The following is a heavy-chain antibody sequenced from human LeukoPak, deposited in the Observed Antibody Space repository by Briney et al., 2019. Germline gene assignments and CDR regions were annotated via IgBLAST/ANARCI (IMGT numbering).Heavy chain of an antibody. CDR3: ARRPYYYDSLDYWGLDY. CDR2: ISGTGGST. Sequence: GGSLRLSCAASGFTFSTYAMTWVRQAPGKGLEWVSLISGTGGSTYYADSVKGRFTISRDNAKNSLYLQMNSLRAEDTAVYYCARRPYYYDSLDYWGLDYWGQGTLVTVSS. D-gene: IGHD3-22*01. CDR1: GFTFSTYA. J-gene: IGHJ4*02. V-gene: IGHV3-23*01.